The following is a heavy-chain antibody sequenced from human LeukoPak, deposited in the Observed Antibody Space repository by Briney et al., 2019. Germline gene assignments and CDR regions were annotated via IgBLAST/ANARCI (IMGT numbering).Heavy chain of an antibody. J-gene: IGHJ5*01. CDR1: GFTFSTYN. Sequence: GGSLRLSCAASGFTFSTYNTLWVRQTPGKGLEFLFYIKSGGNAVHYADSVKDRFTFSRDNAKNSLYLQMTGLRVEDSGIYYCARVGSRGDWFDYWGQGTRVTVSS. CDR2: IKSGGNAV. CDR3: ARVGSRGDWFDY. V-gene: IGHV3-48*01. D-gene: IGHD1-26*01.